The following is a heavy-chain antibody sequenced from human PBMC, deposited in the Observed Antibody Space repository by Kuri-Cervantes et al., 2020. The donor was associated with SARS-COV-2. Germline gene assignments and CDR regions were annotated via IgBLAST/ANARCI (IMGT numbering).Heavy chain of an antibody. V-gene: IGHV3-7*01. CDR2: IKEDGSEI. CDR3: ARGAYYYYGMDV. CDR1: GFTFSTYW. Sequence: GESLKISCAASGFTFSTYWMTWVRQAPGKGLEWVANIKEDGSEIYYVDFVKGRFTISRDNSKNTLYLQMNSLRAEDTAVYYCARGAYYYYGMDVWGQGTTVTVSS. J-gene: IGHJ6*02.